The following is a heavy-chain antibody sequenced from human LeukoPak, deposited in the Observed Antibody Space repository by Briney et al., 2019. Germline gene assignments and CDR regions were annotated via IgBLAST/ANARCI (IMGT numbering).Heavy chain of an antibody. J-gene: IGHJ4*02. V-gene: IGHV1-46*01. D-gene: IGHD6-13*01. CDR3: ARDWGAGYSPEYYFDY. CDR1: GYTFTSYY. Sequence: GASVKVSCKASGYTFTSYYMHWVRQAPGQGLEWMGIINPSGGSTSYAQKFQGRVTMTRDMSTSTVYMELSSLRSEDTAVYYCARDWGAGYSPEYYFDYWGQGTLVTVSS. CDR2: INPSGGST.